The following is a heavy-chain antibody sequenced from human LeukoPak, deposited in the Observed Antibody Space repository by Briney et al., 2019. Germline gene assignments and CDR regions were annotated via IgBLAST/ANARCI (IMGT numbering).Heavy chain of an antibody. D-gene: IGHD3-10*01. CDR3: ERGGSSYRFGEYPYYFDY. J-gene: IGHJ4*02. CDR2: INPNSGGT. CDR1: GYTFTGYY. V-gene: IGHV1-2*06. Sequence: ASVKVSCKASGYTFTGYYMQWVRQAPGPGLEWMGRINPNSGGTNYAQKFQGRVTMTRDTSISTAYMELSRLRSDDTAVYYCERGGSSYRFGEYPYYFDYWGQGTLVTVSS.